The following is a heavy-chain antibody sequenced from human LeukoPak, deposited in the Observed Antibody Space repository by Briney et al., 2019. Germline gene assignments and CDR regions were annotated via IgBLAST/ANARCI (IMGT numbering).Heavy chain of an antibody. D-gene: IGHD3-16*01. V-gene: IGHV1-2*02. CDR3: AIHYDYVWGSYSSAFDY. Sequence: ASVKVSCKASGYTFTGYYMHWVRQAPGQGLEWMGWINPNSGGTNYAQKFQGRVTMTRDTSISTAYMELSSLRSEDTAVYYCAIHYDYVWGSYSSAFDYWGQGTLVTVSS. J-gene: IGHJ4*02. CDR1: GYTFTGYY. CDR2: INPNSGGT.